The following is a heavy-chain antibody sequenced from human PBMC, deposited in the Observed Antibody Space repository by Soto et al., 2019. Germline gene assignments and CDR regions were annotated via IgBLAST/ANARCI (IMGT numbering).Heavy chain of an antibody. Sequence: QVQLVQSGAEVKKPGSSVKVACKASGGIFSNYVLNWVRQAPGQGLEWMGGIIPIFGTGNYAQKFQGRVTITAYESTTTASMELRGLRSEDTAVYYCARRYYNSSGYFDYWGQGTLVTVSS. D-gene: IGHD3-22*01. CDR1: GGIFSNYV. V-gene: IGHV1-69*01. J-gene: IGHJ4*02. CDR3: ARRYYNSSGYFDY. CDR2: IIPIFGTG.